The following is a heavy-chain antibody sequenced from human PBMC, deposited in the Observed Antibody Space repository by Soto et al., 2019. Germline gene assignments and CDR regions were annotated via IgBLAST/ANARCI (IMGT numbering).Heavy chain of an antibody. V-gene: IGHV1-8*01. CDR2: MNPSSGNT. CDR3: AQNADFFHYHMDV. CDR1: GVTFGNYE. J-gene: IGHJ6*03. Sequence: QVLLMQSGAEVRKPGASVTVSCEASGVTFGNYEINWVRQAPGQGLEWMGWMNPSSGNTGYAQKCQGRVTMTRITSTNTAYMELRSLTSEDTAVYYCAQNADFFHYHMDVWGEGTTVNVSS.